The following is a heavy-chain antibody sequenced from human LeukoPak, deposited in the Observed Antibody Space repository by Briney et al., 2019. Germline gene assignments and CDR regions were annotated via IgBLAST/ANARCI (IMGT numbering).Heavy chain of an antibody. CDR2: INPNSGGT. J-gene: IGHJ4*02. CDR3: AREPGWFGELSFIPVDY. V-gene: IGHV1-2*02. D-gene: IGHD3-10*01. CDR1: GYTFTGYY. Sequence: ASVKVSCKASGYTFTGYYVHWVRQAPGQGLEWMGWINPNSGGTNYAQKFQGRVTMTRDTSISTAYMELSRLRSDDTAVYYCAREPGWFGELSFIPVDYWGQGTLVTVSS.